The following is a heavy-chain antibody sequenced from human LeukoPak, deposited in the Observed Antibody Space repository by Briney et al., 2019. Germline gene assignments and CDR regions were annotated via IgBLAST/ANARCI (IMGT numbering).Heavy chain of an antibody. D-gene: IGHD2-2*01. Sequence: GRSLRLSCATSGFSFSNYGRHWVRQAPGKVLELVAVISYDGSNKYYAYFVKDRFTISRHNSKNTLYLQMNSLRAEDTAVYYCAKDLCSSTSCYIYYYYGMDVWGQGTTVTVSS. CDR3: AKDLCSSTSCYIYYYYGMDV. CDR1: GFSFSNYG. CDR2: ISYDGSNK. J-gene: IGHJ6*02. V-gene: IGHV3-30*18.